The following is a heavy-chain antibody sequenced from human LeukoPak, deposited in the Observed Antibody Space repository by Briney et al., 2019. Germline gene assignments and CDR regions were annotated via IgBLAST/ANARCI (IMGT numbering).Heavy chain of an antibody. CDR2: VHYRGST. J-gene: IGHJ4*02. CDR3: ARGTSGRYFIFDD. D-gene: IGHD1-26*01. V-gene: IGHV4-59*08. Sequence: SETLSLTCTASGGSISSDYWSWIRQSPGKGMEWIGHVHYRGSTTYNPSLKSRVTISVDTSKNQFSLKLSSVTAADTAIYYCARGTSGRYFIFDDWGQGTLVTVSS. CDR1: GGSISSDY.